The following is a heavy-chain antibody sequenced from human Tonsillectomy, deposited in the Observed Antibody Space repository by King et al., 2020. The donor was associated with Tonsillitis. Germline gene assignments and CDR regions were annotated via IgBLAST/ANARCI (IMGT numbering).Heavy chain of an antibody. D-gene: IGHD2/OR15-2a*01. Sequence: QLQESGPGLVKPSQTLSLTCTVSGASISSGGYYWSWIRQHPGKGLEWIGYIYYSGSTYYNPSLKSRVTISVDTSKNQFSLKLSSVTAADTAVYYCAREHTTTFRGYYYYCVDGWGQGTTVTVSS. CDR2: IYYSGST. CDR1: GASISSGGYY. V-gene: IGHV4-31*03. CDR3: AREHTTTFRGYYYYCVDG. J-gene: IGHJ6*02.